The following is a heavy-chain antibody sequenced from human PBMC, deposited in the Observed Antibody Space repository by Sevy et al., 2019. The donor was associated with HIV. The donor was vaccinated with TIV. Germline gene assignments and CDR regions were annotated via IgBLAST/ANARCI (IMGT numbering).Heavy chain of an antibody. CDR3: AAERDIVVVPAARNYYYYGMDV. Sequence: ASVKVSCKASGFTFTSSAVQWVRQARGQRLEWIGWIVVGSGNTNYAQKFQERVTITRDMSTSTAYMELSSLRSEDTAVYYCAAERDIVVVPAARNYYYYGMDVWGQGTTVTVSS. V-gene: IGHV1-58*01. CDR2: IVVGSGNT. J-gene: IGHJ6*02. D-gene: IGHD2-2*01. CDR1: GFTFTSSA.